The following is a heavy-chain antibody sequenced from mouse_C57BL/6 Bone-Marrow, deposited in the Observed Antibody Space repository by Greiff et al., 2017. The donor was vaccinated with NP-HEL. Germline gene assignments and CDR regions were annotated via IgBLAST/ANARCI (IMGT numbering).Heavy chain of an antibody. V-gene: IGHV15-2*01. J-gene: IGHJ2*01. D-gene: IGHD1-1*01. CDR1: DSEVFPIAY. Sequence: QVQLQQSGSELRSPGSSVKLSCKDFDSEVFPIAYMSWVRQKPGHGFEWIGGILPRIGRTIYGEQFEDKATLDADTLSNTAYLELNSLTSEDSAIYYGARFPIYYYGSSYSYYFDYWGQGTTLTVSS. CDR3: ARFPIYYYGSSYSYYFDY. CDR2: ILPRIGRT.